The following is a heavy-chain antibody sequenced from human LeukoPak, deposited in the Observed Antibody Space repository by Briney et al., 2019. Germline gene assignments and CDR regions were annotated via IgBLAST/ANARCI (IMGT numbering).Heavy chain of an antibody. J-gene: IGHJ4*02. CDR1: GDSVSNNSAA. Sequence: SQTLSLTYAISGDSVSNNSAAGNWLRQSPSRTLEGLGSTYYRSKWYNEYAVSVKSQISINPDKSKNQVSLQLNSVTPDDTAVLYCARDITIWGQGTLVTVSS. D-gene: IGHD3-3*01. V-gene: IGHV6-1*01. CDR3: ARDITI. CDR2: TYYRSKWYN.